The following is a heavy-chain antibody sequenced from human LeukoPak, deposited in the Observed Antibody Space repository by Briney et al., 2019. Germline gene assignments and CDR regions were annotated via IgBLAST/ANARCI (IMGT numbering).Heavy chain of an antibody. J-gene: IGHJ5*02. V-gene: IGHV1-24*01. CDR3: ATVVSDYYSTFDP. CDR2: FDPEDGET. CDR1: GYTLTELS. D-gene: IGHD2-21*01. Sequence: ASVNVSCQVSGYTLTELSMHWVRQAPGKGLEWMGGFDPEDGETIYAQKFQGRVTMTEDTSTDTAYMELSSLRSEDTAVYYCATVVSDYYSTFDPWGQGTLVTVSS.